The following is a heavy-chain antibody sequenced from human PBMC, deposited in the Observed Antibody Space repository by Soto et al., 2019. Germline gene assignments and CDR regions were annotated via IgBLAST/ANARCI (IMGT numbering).Heavy chain of an antibody. V-gene: IGHV1-46*01. Sequence: ASVKVSCKASGYTFTNYYMHWVRQAPGQGLGWMGTINPSGGSTNSAQKFQGRVTMSRDTSTSTVYMELTSLTSEDTAIYYCARATFYYDSSGPSTSLFFDYWGQGTLVTVSS. CDR3: ARATFYYDSSGPSTSLFFDY. CDR2: INPSGGST. CDR1: GYTFTNYY. D-gene: IGHD3-22*01. J-gene: IGHJ4*02.